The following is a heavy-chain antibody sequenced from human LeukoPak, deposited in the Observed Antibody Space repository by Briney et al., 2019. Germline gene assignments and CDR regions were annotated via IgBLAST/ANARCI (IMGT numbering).Heavy chain of an antibody. J-gene: IGHJ4*02. CDR2: INSDGSTT. V-gene: IGHV3-74*01. D-gene: IGHD2-15*01. CDR1: GFTFSRYW. Sequence: GGSLRLSCAASGFTFSRYWMHWVRQAPGKGLVLVSRINSDGSTTTYADSVKGRFTISRDNAKNTLYLQMNSLRAEDTAVYYCARVYCSGGSCYYFDYWGQGTLVTVSS. CDR3: ARVYCSGGSCYYFDY.